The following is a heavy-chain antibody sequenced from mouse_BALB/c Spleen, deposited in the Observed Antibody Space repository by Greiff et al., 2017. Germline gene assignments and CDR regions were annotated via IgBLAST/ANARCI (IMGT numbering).Heavy chain of an antibody. CDR2: IDPENGDT. V-gene: IGHV14-4*02. Sequence: VQLKESGAELVRPGASVTLSCTASGFTINDYYIHWVKQRPEQGLEWIGWIDPENGDTEYAPKFQGKATMTADTSSNTAYLQLSSLTSEDTAVYYCSAYYRYEFAYWGQGTLVTVSA. CDR3: SAYYRYEFAY. J-gene: IGHJ3*01. D-gene: IGHD2-14*01. CDR1: GFTINDYY.